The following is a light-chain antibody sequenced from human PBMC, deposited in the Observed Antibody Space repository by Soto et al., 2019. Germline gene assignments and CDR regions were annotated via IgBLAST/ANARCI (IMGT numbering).Light chain of an antibody. CDR1: DSNIGTNY. J-gene: IGLJ3*02. CDR2: TID. CDR3: QSYDNSLSGSRV. V-gene: IGLV1-47*02. Sequence: QSVLTQPPSASGTPGQTVTISCSGSDSNIGTNYVYWYQQVPGTAPKLLIYTIDQRPSGVPDRFSGSKSGMSASLAITGLQAADEANYYCQSYDNSLSGSRVFGGGTKLTVL.